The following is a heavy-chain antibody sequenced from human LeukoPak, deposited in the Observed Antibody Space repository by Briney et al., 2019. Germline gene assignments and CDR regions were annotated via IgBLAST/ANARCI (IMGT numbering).Heavy chain of an antibody. CDR3: TRGEEYGSGTGHVDL. J-gene: IGHJ5*02. CDR1: GGSISSSNW. CDR2: IYHGGST. D-gene: IGHD3-10*01. Sequence: PSETLSLTCAVSGGSISSSNWWSWVRQPPGKGLEWIGEIYHGGSTNYNPSLKSRVTISVDNPKNQFSLIVSSVTAADTAVYYCTRGEEYGSGTGHVDLWGQGTLVTVSS. V-gene: IGHV4-4*02.